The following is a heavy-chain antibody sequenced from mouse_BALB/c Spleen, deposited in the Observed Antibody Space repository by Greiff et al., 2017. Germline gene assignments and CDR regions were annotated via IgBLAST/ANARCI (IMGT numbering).Heavy chain of an antibody. J-gene: IGHJ2*01. D-gene: IGHD1-1*01. CDR1: GYTFTSYW. CDR3: TRGNYGSSPLDY. Sequence: QVQLQQPGAELVRPGASVKLSCKASGYTFTSYWINWVKQRPGQGLEWIGNIYPSDSYTNYNQKFKDKATLTVDKSSSTAYMQLSSPTSEDSAVYYCTRGNYGSSPLDYWGQGTTLTVSS. V-gene: IGHV1-69*02. CDR2: IYPSDSYT.